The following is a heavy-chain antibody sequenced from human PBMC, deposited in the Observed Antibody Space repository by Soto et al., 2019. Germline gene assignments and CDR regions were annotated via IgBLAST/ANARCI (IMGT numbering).Heavy chain of an antibody. CDR2: IIPILGIA. CDR3: ATATLVPAATGDAFDI. D-gene: IGHD2-2*01. Sequence: QVQLVQSGAEVKKPGSSVKVSCKASGGTFSSYTISWVRQAPGQGLEWMGRIIPILGIAIYAQKFQGRVTITADKSTSTAYMELCSLRSEDTAVYYCATATLVPAATGDAFDIWGQGTMVTVSS. J-gene: IGHJ3*02. CDR1: GGTFSSYT. V-gene: IGHV1-69*02.